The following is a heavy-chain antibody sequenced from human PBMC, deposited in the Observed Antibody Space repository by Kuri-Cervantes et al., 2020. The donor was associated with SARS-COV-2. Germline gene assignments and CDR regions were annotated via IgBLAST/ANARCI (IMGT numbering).Heavy chain of an antibody. Sequence: ASVKVSCKGYGYTVSSYGVAWVRQASGQGLEWMAWIRVSNGNTNSAQKFQARVAMTTDTSTNTVFMELRSLRSDDTAVYYCARSYYGRYSDGFDIWGQGTLVTVSS. CDR2: IRVSNGNT. J-gene: IGHJ3*02. V-gene: IGHV1-18*04. CDR1: GYTVSSYG. CDR3: ARSYYGRYSDGFDI. D-gene: IGHD1-26*01.